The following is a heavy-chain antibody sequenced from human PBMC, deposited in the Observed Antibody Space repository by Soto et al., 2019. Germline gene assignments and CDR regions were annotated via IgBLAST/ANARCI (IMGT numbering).Heavy chain of an antibody. CDR3: ARDLRYCSGGSYNGIRCENYYYGMDV. Sequence: GASVKVSCKASGYTFTSYGISWVRQAPGQGLEWMGWISAYNGNTNYAQKLQGRVTMTTDTSTSTAYMELRSLRSDDTAVYYCARDLRYCSGGSYNGIRCENYYYGMDVWGQGTTVTVSS. D-gene: IGHD2-15*01. V-gene: IGHV1-18*01. CDR1: GYTFTSYG. CDR2: ISAYNGNT. J-gene: IGHJ6*02.